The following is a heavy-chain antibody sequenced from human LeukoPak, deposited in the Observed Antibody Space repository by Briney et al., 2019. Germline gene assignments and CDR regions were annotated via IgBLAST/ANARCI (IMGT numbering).Heavy chain of an antibody. CDR1: GFTLSIYG. J-gene: IGHJ4*02. Sequence: GGSLRLSCAASGFTLSIYGMHWVRQAPGKGLQGVASTRYDESKEYYADSVKGRFTISRDNAKNSLYLQMNSLRAEDTAVYFCARDKSSSWYYFDYWGQGTLVTVSS. CDR3: ARDKSSSWYYFDY. V-gene: IGHV3-30*02. CDR2: TRYDESKE. D-gene: IGHD6-13*01.